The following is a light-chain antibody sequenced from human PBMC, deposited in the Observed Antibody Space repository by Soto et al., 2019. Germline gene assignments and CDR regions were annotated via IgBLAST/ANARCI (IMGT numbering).Light chain of an antibody. Sequence: DIVMTQSPDSLAVSLGERATINCKSIQIVVYSSNNKNYLAWYQQKAGQPPKLLIYWASTRESGVPDRFSGSGSGTDFTLTISSLQAEDVAVYYCQQHYSTPLAFGQGTRLEI. CDR3: QQHYSTPLA. J-gene: IGKJ5*01. V-gene: IGKV4-1*01. CDR2: WAS. CDR1: QIVVYSSNNKNY.